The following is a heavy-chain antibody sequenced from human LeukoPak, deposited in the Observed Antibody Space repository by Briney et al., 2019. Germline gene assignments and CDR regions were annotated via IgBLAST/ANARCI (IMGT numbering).Heavy chain of an antibody. CDR2: ISWTGRII. Sequence: GRSLRLSCAASGFRFEHYAMHWVRQVPGKGLAWVAGISWTGRIIGYADSVKGRFIISRYNANTSLHLQMNSLRAEDMAFYFCVKDFGKTGDEDYFDGWGQGTLVTVSS. D-gene: IGHD7-27*01. CDR1: GFRFEHYA. J-gene: IGHJ4*02. V-gene: IGHV3-9*03. CDR3: VKDFGKTGDEDYFDG.